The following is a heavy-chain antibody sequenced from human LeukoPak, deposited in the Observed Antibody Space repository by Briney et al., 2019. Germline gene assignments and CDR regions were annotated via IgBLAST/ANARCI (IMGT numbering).Heavy chain of an antibody. CDR1: GGSISTYY. D-gene: IGHD2-21*01. CDR2: IFTSGIT. V-gene: IGHV4-4*07. Sequence: SETLSLTCTVSGGSISTYYWSWIRQPAGKGLEWIGRIFTSGITHYNPSLKSRVTMSIDTSKNRFSLRLSSVTAADTAVYYCARVFDKDVWGKGTTVTVSS. J-gene: IGHJ6*03. CDR3: ARVFDKDV.